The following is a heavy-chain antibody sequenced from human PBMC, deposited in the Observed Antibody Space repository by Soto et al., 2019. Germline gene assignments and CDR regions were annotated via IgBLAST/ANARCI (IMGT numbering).Heavy chain of an antibody. CDR3: ARDTGIVLMVYAGTDY. J-gene: IGHJ4*02. CDR2: ISAYNGNT. V-gene: IGHV1-18*01. D-gene: IGHD2-8*01. Sequence: WLYQANEQGLEWMGWISAYNGNTNYAQKLQGRVTMTTDTSTSTAYMELRSLRSDDTAVYYCARDTGIVLMVYAGTDYWGQGSLDIV.